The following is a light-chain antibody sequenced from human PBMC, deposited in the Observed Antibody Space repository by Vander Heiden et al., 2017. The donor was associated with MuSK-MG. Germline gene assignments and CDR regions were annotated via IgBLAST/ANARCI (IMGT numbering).Light chain of an antibody. V-gene: IGKV3-11*01. J-gene: IGKJ4*01. CDR3: QQRSNWPLT. Sequence: IVLTQSPATLSLSPGERATLSCRASQSVSSHLAWYQQKPGQAPRLLIYDASNRATGVPAWFSGSASGTDFTLTISSLEPEDFAVYHCQQRSNWPLTFGGGTKVEIK. CDR1: QSVSSH. CDR2: DAS.